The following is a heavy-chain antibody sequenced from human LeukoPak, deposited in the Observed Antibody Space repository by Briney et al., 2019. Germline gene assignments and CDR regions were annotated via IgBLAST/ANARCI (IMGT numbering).Heavy chain of an antibody. J-gene: IGHJ4*02. D-gene: IGHD5-18*01. CDR1: GFTFSSYG. CDR2: ISSSSSYI. V-gene: IGHV3-21*01. Sequence: GGTLRLSCAASGFTFSSYGMSWVRQAPGKGLEWVSSISSSSSYIYYADSVKGRFTISRDNAKNSLYLQMDSLRAEDTAVYYCARVMGGYSYGWGQGTLVTVSS. CDR3: ARVMGGYSYG.